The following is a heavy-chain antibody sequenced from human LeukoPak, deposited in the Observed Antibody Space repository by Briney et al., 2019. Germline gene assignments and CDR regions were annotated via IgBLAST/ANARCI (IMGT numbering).Heavy chain of an antibody. D-gene: IGHD3-9*01. CDR3: AKASYDILTGYPVGNYYYGMDV. V-gene: IGHV3-23*01. Sequence: GGSLRLSCAASGFTFSSYAMSWVRQAPGKGLEWVSAISGNGGSTYYADSVKGRFTISRDNSKNTLYLQMNSLRAEDTAVYYCAKASYDILTGYPVGNYYYGMDVWAKGPRSPSP. J-gene: IGHJ6*02. CDR2: ISGNGGST. CDR1: GFTFSSYA.